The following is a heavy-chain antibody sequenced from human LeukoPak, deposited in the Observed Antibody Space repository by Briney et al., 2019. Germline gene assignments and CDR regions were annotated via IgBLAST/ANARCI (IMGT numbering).Heavy chain of an antibody. V-gene: IGHV1-69*13. J-gene: IGHJ4*02. Sequence: SVKVSCKASGGTFSSYAISWVRQAPGQGLEWMGGIIPIFGTANYAQKFQGRVTITADESTSSAHMELSSLRSEDTAVYYCARGIGDGYNLDGYYFDYWGQGTLVTVSS. D-gene: IGHD5-24*01. CDR2: IIPIFGTA. CDR3: ARGIGDGYNLDGYYFDY. CDR1: GGTFSSYA.